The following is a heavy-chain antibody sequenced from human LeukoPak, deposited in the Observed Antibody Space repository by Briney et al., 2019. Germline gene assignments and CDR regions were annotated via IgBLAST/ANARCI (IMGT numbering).Heavy chain of an antibody. CDR1: GGTFSSYA. V-gene: IGHV1-69*04. CDR3: ARGGYCSSTSCTVDFDY. CDR2: IIPILGIA. Sequence: ASVKVSCKASGGTFSSYAISWVRQAPGQGLEWMGRIIPILGIANYAQKFQGRVTITADKSTSTAYMELSRLRSDDTAVYYCARGGYCSSTSCTVDFDYWGQGTLVTVSS. D-gene: IGHD2-2*01. J-gene: IGHJ4*02.